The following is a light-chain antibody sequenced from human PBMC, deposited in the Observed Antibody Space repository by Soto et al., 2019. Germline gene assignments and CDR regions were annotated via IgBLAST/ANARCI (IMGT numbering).Light chain of an antibody. Sequence: QSVLTQPPSAFGSPRDSDTISCTCTKNEIVVDDFVSWYHNHPGKARRLIMYEVVQRPAGVPDRFPGSKSGNTASLTVSGLQSADEGDYFCKSYACSNPYVFGSGTNVT. CDR3: KSYACSNPYV. V-gene: IGLV2-8*01. CDR1: KNEIVVDDF. CDR2: EVV. J-gene: IGLJ1*01.